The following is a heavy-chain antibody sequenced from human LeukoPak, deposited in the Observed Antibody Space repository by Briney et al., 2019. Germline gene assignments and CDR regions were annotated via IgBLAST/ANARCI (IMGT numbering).Heavy chain of an antibody. D-gene: IGHD3-10*01. J-gene: IGHJ3*02. Sequence: SETLSLTCAVYGGSFSGYYWSWIRQPPGKGLEWIGEINHSGSTNYNPSLKSRVTISVDTSKNQFSLKLSSVTAADTAVYYCARLKYYYGSGREAFDIRGQGTMVTVSS. CDR2: INHSGST. CDR1: GGSFSGYY. CDR3: ARLKYYYGSGREAFDI. V-gene: IGHV4-34*01.